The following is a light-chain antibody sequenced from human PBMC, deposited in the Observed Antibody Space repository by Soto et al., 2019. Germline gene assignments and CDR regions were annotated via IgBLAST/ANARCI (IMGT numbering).Light chain of an antibody. CDR3: YSAADNNLWV. CDR1: VLAKKY. V-gene: IGLV3-27*01. Sequence: SYELTQPSSVSVSPGQTVRITCSGDVLAKKYARWFQQKPGQAPVLVIYKDSERPSGIPERFSGSSSGTTVTLTISGAQVEDEADYYCYSAADNNLWVFGGGTKLTVL. J-gene: IGLJ3*02. CDR2: KDS.